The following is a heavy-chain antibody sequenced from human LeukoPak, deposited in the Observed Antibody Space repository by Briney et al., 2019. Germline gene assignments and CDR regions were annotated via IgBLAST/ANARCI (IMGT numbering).Heavy chain of an antibody. CDR3: ARGRPEISGYDLWD. D-gene: IGHD5-12*01. V-gene: IGHV3-21*01. CDR1: GFTFSSYG. CDR2: ISSSGNYI. Sequence: GGSLRLSCAASGFTFSSYGMHWVRQAPGKGLEWVSSISSSGNYIYYADSVKGRFTISRDNAKNSLYLQMNSLRAEDTAVYHCARGRPEISGYDLWDWGQGTPVTVSS. J-gene: IGHJ4*02.